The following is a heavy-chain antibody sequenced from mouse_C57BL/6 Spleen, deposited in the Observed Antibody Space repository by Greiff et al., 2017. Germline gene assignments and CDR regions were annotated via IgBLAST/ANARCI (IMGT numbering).Heavy chain of an antibody. J-gene: IGHJ2*01. Sequence: EVQVVESGGGLVQPGGSLSLSCAASGFTFTDYYMSWVRQPPGKALEWMGFIRNKANGYTTEYSASVKGRFTISRDNSQSILYLQMDALRAEDSATYYCARDPDYWGQGTTLTVSS. CDR3: ARDPDY. V-gene: IGHV7-3*01. CDR1: GFTFTDYY. CDR2: IRNKANGYTT.